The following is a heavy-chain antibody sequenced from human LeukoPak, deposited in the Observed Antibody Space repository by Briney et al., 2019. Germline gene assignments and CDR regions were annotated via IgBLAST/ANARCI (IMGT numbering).Heavy chain of an antibody. CDR1: GFTVFNYW. D-gene: IGHD4/OR15-4a*01. Sequence: GGSLRLSCAASGFTVFNYWMSWVRQAPGKGLEWVASINLDGSQKYYVDSLKGRFTISRDNAKNSLYLQMDSLRVEDTAVYYCARDVDYANPRHDYWGQGTLVTVSS. CDR3: ARDVDYANPRHDY. CDR2: INLDGSQK. V-gene: IGHV3-7*01. J-gene: IGHJ4*02.